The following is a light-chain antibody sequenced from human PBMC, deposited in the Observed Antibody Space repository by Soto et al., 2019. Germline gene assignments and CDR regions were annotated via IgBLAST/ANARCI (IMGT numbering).Light chain of an antibody. J-gene: IGKJ2*01. Sequence: DIVMTQSPDSLAVSLGERATINCKSSQSVLYSSKNKNYLAWYQQKPGQPPKLLIYWASTRESGVPDRFSGSGSVTDFTLTVSSLQAEDVAVYYCQQHYSSPYTFCQGTKLESK. V-gene: IGKV4-1*01. CDR3: QQHYSSPYT. CDR1: QSVLYSSKNKNY. CDR2: WAS.